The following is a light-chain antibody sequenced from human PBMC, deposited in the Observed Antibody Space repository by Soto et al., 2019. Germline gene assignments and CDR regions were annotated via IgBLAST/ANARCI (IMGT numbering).Light chain of an antibody. V-gene: IGKV1-39*01. CDR3: QQSYSTPPNT. CDR1: HDIKNY. CDR2: AAS. Sequence: DIQLTQSPPSLSASEGDRVTITCQASHDIKNYLNWYQQKPGKAPKLLIYAASSLQSGVPSRFSGSGSGTDFTLTISSLQPEDFATYYCQQSYSTPPNTFGQGTKVDIK. J-gene: IGKJ2*01.